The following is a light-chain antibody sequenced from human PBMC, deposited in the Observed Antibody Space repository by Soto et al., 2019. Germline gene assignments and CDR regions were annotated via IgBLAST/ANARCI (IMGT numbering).Light chain of an antibody. V-gene: IGLV1-51*01. CDR3: GTWDSSLSAVV. Sequence: QSVLTQPPSVSAAPGQRVTISCSGSSSNIGNNYVSWYQHLPGTAPTFLIYDNNKRPSGIPDRFSGSKSGTSAALGITALQTGDEADYYCGTWDSSLSAVVFGGGTKVTVL. CDR1: SSNIGNNY. CDR2: DNN. J-gene: IGLJ2*01.